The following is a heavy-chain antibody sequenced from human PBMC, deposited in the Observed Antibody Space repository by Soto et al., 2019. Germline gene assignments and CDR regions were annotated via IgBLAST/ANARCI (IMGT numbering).Heavy chain of an antibody. CDR2: INAGNGNT. V-gene: IGHV1-3*01. CDR3: ARDKVHDFWSGYWLGSGSPYGMDV. CDR1: GYTFTSYA. J-gene: IGHJ6*02. Sequence: GASVKVSCKASGYTFTSYAMHWVRQAPGQRLEWMGWINAGNGNTKYSQKFQGRVTITRDTSASTAYMELSSLRSEDTAVYYCARDKVHDFWSGYWLGSGSPYGMDVWGQGTTVTVSS. D-gene: IGHD3-3*01.